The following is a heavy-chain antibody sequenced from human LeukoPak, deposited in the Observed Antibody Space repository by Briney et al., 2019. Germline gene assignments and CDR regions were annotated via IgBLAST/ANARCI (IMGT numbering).Heavy chain of an antibody. Sequence: GGSLRLSCAASGFTFSTHWMHWVHQVPGRGPVWVSRADGGGSSTSYADSVKGRFSISRDNAKSTLYLQMNGLRAEDTAVYYCARGPGSSGGAYVGDYWGHGTLVTVSS. CDR1: GFTFSTHW. J-gene: IGHJ4*01. V-gene: IGHV3-74*01. D-gene: IGHD3-22*01. CDR3: ARGPGSSGGAYVGDY. CDR2: ADGGGSST.